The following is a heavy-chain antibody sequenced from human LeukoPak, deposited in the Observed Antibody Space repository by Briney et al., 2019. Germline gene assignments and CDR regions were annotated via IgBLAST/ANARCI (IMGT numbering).Heavy chain of an antibody. J-gene: IGHJ4*02. D-gene: IGHD3-3*01. Sequence: ASVKVSCKASGGTFTSYGISWVRQAPGQGLEWMGWISAYNGNTNYAQKLQGRVTMTTDTSTSTTYMELRSLRSDDTAVYYCARDLRTPPYYDFWSGYYNPIFDGYYFDYWGQGTLVTVSS. CDR2: ISAYNGNT. CDR1: GGTFTSYG. V-gene: IGHV1-18*01. CDR3: ARDLRTPPYYDFWSGYYNPIFDGYYFDY.